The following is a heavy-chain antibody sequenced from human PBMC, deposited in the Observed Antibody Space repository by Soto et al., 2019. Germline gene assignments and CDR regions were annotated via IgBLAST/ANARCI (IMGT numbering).Heavy chain of an antibody. J-gene: IGHJ4*02. CDR1: GFTFNSYS. Sequence: EVQLVESGGGLVQPGGYLRLSCAASGFTFNSYSMNWVRQAPGKGLEWVSYISSSNSTIYYADSVKRRFTISRDIAKNSLYLQMNSLRDEDTAVYYRARAGYYGSGILLWGQGTLVTVSS. CDR3: ARAGYYGSGILL. V-gene: IGHV3-48*02. D-gene: IGHD3-10*01. CDR2: ISSSNSTI.